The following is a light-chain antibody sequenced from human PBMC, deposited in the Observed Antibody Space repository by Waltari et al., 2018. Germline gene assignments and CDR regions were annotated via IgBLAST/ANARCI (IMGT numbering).Light chain of an antibody. Sequence: DVVMTQSPLSLPVTLGQPASISCKSSQSIVYSDGNIYLNWIQQRPGQSPRRQINKVSTRYSGVPDRFSGSGSGTDFTLKISSVEAEDVGVYYCMQGTHWPYTFGQGTKLEIK. CDR2: KVS. CDR1: QSIVYSDGNIY. J-gene: IGKJ2*01. V-gene: IGKV2-30*01. CDR3: MQGTHWPYT.